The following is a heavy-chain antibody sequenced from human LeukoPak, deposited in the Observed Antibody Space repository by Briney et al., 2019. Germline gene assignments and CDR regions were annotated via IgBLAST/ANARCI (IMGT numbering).Heavy chain of an antibody. V-gene: IGHV4-34*01. CDR2: INHSGST. D-gene: IGHD6-13*01. J-gene: IGHJ3*02. CDR1: GGSFSGYY. Sequence: PETLSFTCAVYGGSFSGYYWSWIRQPPGKGLEWIGEINHSGSTNYNPSLKSRVTVSVDTSKNQFSLKLSSVTAADTAVYYCSGGPGYSSSWYFDIWGQGTMVTVSS. CDR3: SGGPGYSSSWYFDI.